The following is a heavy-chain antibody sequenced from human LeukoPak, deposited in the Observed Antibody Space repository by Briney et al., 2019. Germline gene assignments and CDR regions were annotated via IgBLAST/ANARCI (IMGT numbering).Heavy chain of an antibody. CDR2: IKNRSDGGAT. V-gene: IGHV3-15*01. CDR3: TTVGSSWGFDY. D-gene: IGHD6-13*01. CDR1: GFTFSAVW. Sequence: GGSLRLSCAASGFTFSAVWMTWVRQTPGQGLECVGRIKNRSDGGATDYPTPVKGRFAISRDDSKNTLYLQMNSLKIEDTGVYYCTTVGSSWGFDYWGQGTLVTVSS. J-gene: IGHJ4*02.